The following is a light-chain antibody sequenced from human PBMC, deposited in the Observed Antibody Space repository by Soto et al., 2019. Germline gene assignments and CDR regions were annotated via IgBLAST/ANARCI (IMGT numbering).Light chain of an antibody. J-gene: IGLJ2*01. CDR2: RNN. CDR1: NSNIGSHN. Sequence: QSVLTQPPSASGTPGQRVTISCSGSNSNIGSHNVYWFQHLAGTAPKLLIYRNNQRPSGVPDRFSGSKSGASASLAISGLRSEDEADYYCEARDDRLSGRVFGGGTKVTDL. V-gene: IGLV1-47*01. CDR3: EARDDRLSGRV.